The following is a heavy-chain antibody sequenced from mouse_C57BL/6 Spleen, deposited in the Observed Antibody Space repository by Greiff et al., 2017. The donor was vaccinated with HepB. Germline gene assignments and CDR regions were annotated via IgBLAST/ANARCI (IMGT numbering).Heavy chain of an antibody. CDR2: IHPNSGST. V-gene: IGHV1-64*01. CDR1: GYTFTSYW. Sequence: VQLQQPGAELVKPGASVKLSCKASGYTFTSYWMHWVKQRPGQGLEWIGMIHPNSGSTNYNEKFKSKATLTVDKSSSTACMQLSSLTSEDSAVYCCARRDGYYFDYWGQGTTLTVSS. J-gene: IGHJ2*01. CDR3: ARRDGYYFDY. D-gene: IGHD2-3*01.